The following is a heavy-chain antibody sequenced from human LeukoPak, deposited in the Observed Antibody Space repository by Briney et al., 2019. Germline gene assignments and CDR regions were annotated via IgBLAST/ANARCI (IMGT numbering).Heavy chain of an antibody. D-gene: IGHD6-13*01. Sequence: SETLSLTCTVSGGSISSYYWSWVRQPPGKGLEWIGYIYYSGSTNYNPSLKGRVTISVDTSKNQFSLKLSSVTAADTAVYYCARVGIAAAGPQEWGQGTLVTRSS. CDR2: IYYSGST. J-gene: IGHJ1*01. CDR3: ARVGIAAAGPQE. V-gene: IGHV4-59*01. CDR1: GGSISSYY.